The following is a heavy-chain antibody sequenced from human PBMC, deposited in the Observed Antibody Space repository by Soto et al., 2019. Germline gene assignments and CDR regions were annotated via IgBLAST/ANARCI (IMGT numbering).Heavy chain of an antibody. CDR2: IYYSGST. J-gene: IGHJ4*02. CDR1: GDSISSRSYY. CDR3: ARQRTSVVTPAYFDV. Sequence: SETLSLTCTVTGDSISSRSYYWGWIRQPPGKGLEWIGSIYYSGSTYNNPSLRSRVSMSIDTSKDQFSLKLKSVTAADTALYFCARQRTSVVTPAYFDVWGPGSLVTVSS. D-gene: IGHD2-21*02. V-gene: IGHV4-39*01.